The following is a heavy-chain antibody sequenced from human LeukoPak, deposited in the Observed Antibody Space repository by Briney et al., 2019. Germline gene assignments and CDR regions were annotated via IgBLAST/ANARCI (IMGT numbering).Heavy chain of an antibody. Sequence: GGSLRLSCAASGFAFNSYAMHWVRQAPGKGPEWVAVIWYDGSSKYYAESVKGRFTISSDNSKNTLYLLMDSLRAEDTALYYCAKSSSSLVAYYYYMDVWGKGTTVTVSS. CDR3: AKSSSSLVAYYYYMDV. CDR1: GFAFNSYA. J-gene: IGHJ6*03. V-gene: IGHV3-33*06. CDR2: IWYDGSSK.